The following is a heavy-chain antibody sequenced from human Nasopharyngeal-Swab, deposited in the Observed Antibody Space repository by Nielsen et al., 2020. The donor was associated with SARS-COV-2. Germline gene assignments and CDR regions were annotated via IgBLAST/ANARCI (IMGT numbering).Heavy chain of an antibody. J-gene: IGHJ3*02. CDR3: ARNILTGYYSSDAFDI. V-gene: IGHV3-7*01. D-gene: IGHD3-9*01. CDR2: IKQDASEK. Sequence: VRQAPGKGLEWLANIKQDASEKYYVDSVKGRFTISRDNAKNSLYLQMNSLRAEDTAVYYCARNILTGYYSSDAFDIWGQGTMVTVSS.